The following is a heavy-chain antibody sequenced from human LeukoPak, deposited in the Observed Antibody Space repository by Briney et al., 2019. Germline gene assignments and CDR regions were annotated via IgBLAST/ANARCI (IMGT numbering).Heavy chain of an antibody. Sequence: SQTLSLTCSVSGASISSGNYFWSWIRQSPGKGLEWIGYIYYRGTTYYNPSLKSRVIISEDSSKSQFSLELTSVTAADTSRFFCAGFPNRNNPVYRGQGTLGTVSS. D-gene: IGHD1/OR15-1a*01. V-gene: IGHV4-30-4*08. CDR1: GASISSGNYF. CDR3: AGFPNRNNPVY. J-gene: IGHJ4*02. CDR2: IYYRGTT.